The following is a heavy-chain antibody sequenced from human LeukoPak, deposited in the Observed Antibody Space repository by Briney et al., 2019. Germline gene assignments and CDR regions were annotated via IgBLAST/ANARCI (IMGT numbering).Heavy chain of an antibody. CDR2: TSSDLNVK. CDR1: GFTFRNYV. J-gene: IGHJ4*02. CDR3: AREGYYGSGSPPSLYFDY. Sequence: GGSLRLSCAASGFTFRNYVIHWVRQAPGKGLEWVAVTSSDLNVKLYADSVKSRFTISRDNSRSTLYLQMNSLRPEDTAIYYCAREGYYGSGSPPSLYFDYWGQGTLVTVSS. D-gene: IGHD3-10*01. V-gene: IGHV3-30-3*01.